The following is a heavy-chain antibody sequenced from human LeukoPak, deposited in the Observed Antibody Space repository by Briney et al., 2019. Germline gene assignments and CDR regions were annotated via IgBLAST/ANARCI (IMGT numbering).Heavy chain of an antibody. J-gene: IGHJ4*02. CDR3: AKPATDTPNSSGWLIDY. CDR1: GFTFSSYG. Sequence: GGSLRLSCAASGFTFSSYGMHWVRQAPGKGLEWVAVISYDGINKYYADSVKGRFTISRDNSKNTLYLQMNSLRAEDTAVYYCAKPATDTPNSSGWLIDYWGQGTLVTVSS. V-gene: IGHV3-30*18. CDR2: ISYDGINK. D-gene: IGHD6-19*01.